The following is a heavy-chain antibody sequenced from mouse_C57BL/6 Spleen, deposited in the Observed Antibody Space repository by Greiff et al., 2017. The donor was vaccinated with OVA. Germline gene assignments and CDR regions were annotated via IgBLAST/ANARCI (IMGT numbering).Heavy chain of an antibody. V-gene: IGHV5-16*01. Sequence: EVKLVESEGGLVQPGSSMKLSCTASGFTFSDYYMAWVRQVPEKGLEWVANINYDGSSTYYLDSLKSRFIISRDNAKNILYLQMSSLKSEDTATYYCARGGLYDGYYWFAYWGQGTLVTVSA. J-gene: IGHJ3*01. CDR3: ARGGLYDGYYWFAY. CDR2: INYDGSST. D-gene: IGHD2-3*01. CDR1: GFTFSDYY.